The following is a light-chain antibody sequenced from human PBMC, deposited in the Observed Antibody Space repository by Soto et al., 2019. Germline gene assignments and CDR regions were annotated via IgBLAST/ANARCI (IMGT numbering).Light chain of an antibody. CDR1: QGITNH. CDR3: QSNYSGPPL. J-gene: IGKJ3*01. CDR2: AAS. V-gene: IGKV1-27*01. Sequence: DNQMTQSPSSLSASVGDRVTITCRASQGITNHLAWYQQRPGKVPYLLIYAASTLQSGVPSRFSGSGSGPDFNSPSTTLQPEVLPTNSCQSNYSGPPLFGPGTKVDIK.